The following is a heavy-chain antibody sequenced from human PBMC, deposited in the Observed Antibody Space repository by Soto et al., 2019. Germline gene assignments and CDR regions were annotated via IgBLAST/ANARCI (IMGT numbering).Heavy chain of an antibody. J-gene: IGHJ5*01. CDR3: STRAYDTNGYYRFDP. V-gene: IGHV4-34*01. Sequence: SETLSLTCAVYGGSFSVHSWTWIRHSPGKGLEWIGDINHSGRVNYSPSLKSRVTISLDTSKNQFSLTLSAVTAADTAMYYCSTRAYDTNGYYRFDPWGQGTLVTVS. D-gene: IGHD3-22*01. CDR1: GGSFSVHS. CDR2: INHSGRV.